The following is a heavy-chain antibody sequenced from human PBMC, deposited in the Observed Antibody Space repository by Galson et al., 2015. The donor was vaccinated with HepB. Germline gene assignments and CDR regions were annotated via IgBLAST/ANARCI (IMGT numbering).Heavy chain of an antibody. CDR3: AKGTTDVDY. V-gene: IGHV3-23*01. CDR2: IGVNARRT. Sequence: SLRLFCAATGFTFSSLGMTWVRQAPGKGLECVAAIGVNARRTDYADSVKGRFTISRDNSRNMLYLQMNNLRAEDTAVYYCAKGTTDVDYWGQGTLVTVSS. D-gene: IGHD1-1*01. CDR1: GFTFSSLG. J-gene: IGHJ4*02.